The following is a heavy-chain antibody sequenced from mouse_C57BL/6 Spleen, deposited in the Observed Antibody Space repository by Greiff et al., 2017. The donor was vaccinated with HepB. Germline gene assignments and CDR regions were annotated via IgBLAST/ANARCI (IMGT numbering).Heavy chain of an antibody. CDR1: GYSITSGYY. J-gene: IGHJ3*01. Sequence: DVQLQESGPGLVKPSQSLSLTCSVTGYSITSGYYWNWIRQFPGNKLEWMGYISYDGSNNYNPSLKNRISITRDTSKNQFFLKLNSVTTEDTATYYCARDYYGSPFAYWGQGTLVTVSA. CDR2: ISYDGSN. CDR3: ARDYYGSPFAY. V-gene: IGHV3-6*01. D-gene: IGHD1-1*01.